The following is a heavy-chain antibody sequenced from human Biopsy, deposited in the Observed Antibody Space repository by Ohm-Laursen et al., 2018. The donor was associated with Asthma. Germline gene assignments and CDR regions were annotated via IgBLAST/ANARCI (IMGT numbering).Heavy chain of an antibody. Sequence: GSRRLSCAASGFAVSRDYMFWVRQAPGKGLEWVSVIYSGGTSHTADSVRGRFTISRDYSKNTLYLQMHSLRAEDTAVYYCARGDGSGWSHYYFDYWGQGTLVTVSS. V-gene: IGHV3-53*01. CDR3: ARGDGSGWSHYYFDY. CDR2: IYSGGTS. CDR1: GFAVSRDY. D-gene: IGHD6-19*01. J-gene: IGHJ4*02.